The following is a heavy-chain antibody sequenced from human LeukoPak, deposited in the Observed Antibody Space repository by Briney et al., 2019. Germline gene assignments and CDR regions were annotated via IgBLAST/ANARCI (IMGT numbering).Heavy chain of an antibody. CDR3: AKLIAVAGTGYY. J-gene: IGHJ4*01. Sequence: GGSLRLSCAASGFTLSSYAMSWVSQAPGKGLEWDSAISGSGGSTYYADSVKGRFTISRDNSKNTLYLQMNSLRAEDTAVYYCAKLIAVAGTGYYWGHGPLVTVSS. CDR2: ISGSGGST. CDR1: GFTLSSYA. V-gene: IGHV3-23*01. D-gene: IGHD6-19*01.